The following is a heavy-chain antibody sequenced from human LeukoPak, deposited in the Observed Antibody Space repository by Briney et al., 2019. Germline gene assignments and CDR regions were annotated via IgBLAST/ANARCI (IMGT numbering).Heavy chain of an antibody. Sequence: SETLSLTCSVSNDSINSYYWSWFRQPAGKGLEWIGRIYTSGSTNYNPSLKSRVTISVDTSKNQFSLKLSSVTAADTAVYYCARARAEGDYWGQGTLVTVSS. D-gene: IGHD6-13*01. CDR1: NDSINSYY. V-gene: IGHV4-4*07. J-gene: IGHJ4*02. CDR2: IYTSGST. CDR3: ARARAEGDY.